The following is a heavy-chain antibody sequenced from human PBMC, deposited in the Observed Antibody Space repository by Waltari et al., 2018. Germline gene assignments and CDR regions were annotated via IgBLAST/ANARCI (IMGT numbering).Heavy chain of an antibody. D-gene: IGHD2-21*01. CDR1: GGSFSGYY. Sequence: QVQLQQWGAGLLKPSETLSLTCAVYGGSFSGYYWSWIRQPPGKGLEWIGEINHSGSTNYNPSLKSRVTISVDTSKNQFSLKLSSVTAADTAVYYCARGIVVVIATYYYYYMDVWGKGTTVTVPS. CDR2: INHSGST. J-gene: IGHJ6*03. CDR3: ARGIVVVIATYYYYYMDV. V-gene: IGHV4-34*01.